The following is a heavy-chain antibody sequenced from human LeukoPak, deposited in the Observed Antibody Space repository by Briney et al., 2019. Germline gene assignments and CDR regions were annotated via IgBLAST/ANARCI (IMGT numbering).Heavy chain of an antibody. CDR2: ISGSGGRT. CDR1: GFTFSNYA. V-gene: IGHV3-23*01. J-gene: IGHJ3*02. CDR3: ASRGKVGTTADNACDI. Sequence: GGSLRLSCAASGFTFSNYAMSWFRQAPGKGLEWVSAISGSGGRTHYADSVKGRFTISRDNSENTLYLQMNSLRAEDTAIYYCASRGKVGTTADNACDIWGQGTMVTVSS. D-gene: IGHD1/OR15-1a*01.